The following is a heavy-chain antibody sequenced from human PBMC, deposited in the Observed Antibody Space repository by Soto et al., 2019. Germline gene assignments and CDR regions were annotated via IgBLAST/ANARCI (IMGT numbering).Heavy chain of an antibody. V-gene: IGHV6-1*01. CDR2: TYYRSKWHY. Sequence: QTLSLTCAISGDSVSNNSVAWNWVRQSPSRGLEWLGRTYYRSKWHYDYAPSVRSRITINPDTSKNHFSLQLNSVSPEDAAVYYCARTPRGRGVKYFDDWGQGTLVTVSS. CDR1: GDSVSNNSVA. CDR3: ARTPRGRGVKYFDD. J-gene: IGHJ4*02. D-gene: IGHD3-10*01.